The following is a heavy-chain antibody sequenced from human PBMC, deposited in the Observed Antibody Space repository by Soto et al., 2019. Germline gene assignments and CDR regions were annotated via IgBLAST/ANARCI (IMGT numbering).Heavy chain of an antibody. D-gene: IGHD2-15*01. J-gene: IGHJ5*02. V-gene: IGHV1-18*01. CDR3: ARDRYCSGGSCYHNNWFDP. CDR1: GYTFTSYG. CDR2: ISAYNGNT. Sequence: ASVKVSCKASGYTFTSYGISWVRQAPGQGLEWMGWISAYNGNTNYAQKLQGRVTMTTDTSTSTAYMELRSRRSDDTALYYCARDRYCSGGSCYHNNWFDPWGQGTLVTVSS.